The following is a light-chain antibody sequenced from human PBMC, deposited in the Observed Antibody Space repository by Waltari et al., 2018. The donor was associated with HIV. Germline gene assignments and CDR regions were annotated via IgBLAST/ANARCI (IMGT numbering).Light chain of an antibody. V-gene: IGLV2-14*03. CDR2: DVS. CDR1: SSDVGIYNY. CDR3: SSYTTSSTYV. J-gene: IGLJ1*01. Sequence: QSALTQPASVSGSPGQSLHISSTGTSSDVGIYNYVSWYRQHSGKAPQLMIYDVSNRPSGVSNRFSGSKSGNTASLTISGLQAEDEADYYCSSYTTSSTYVFGTGTKVTVL.